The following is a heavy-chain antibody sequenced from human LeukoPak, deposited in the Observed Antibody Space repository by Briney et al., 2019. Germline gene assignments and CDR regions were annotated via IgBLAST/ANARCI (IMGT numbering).Heavy chain of an antibody. V-gene: IGHV3-21*01. J-gene: IGHJ3*02. CDR1: GFTFSSYS. D-gene: IGHD2-2*01. Sequence: GGSLRLSCAASGFTFSSYSMNWVRQAPGKGLEWVSSISSSSSYIYYADSVKGRFTISRDNAKNSLYLQMNSLRAEDTAVYYRARDRSFFCSSTSCHDAFDIWGQGTMVTVSS. CDR2: ISSSSSYI. CDR3: ARDRSFFCSSTSCHDAFDI.